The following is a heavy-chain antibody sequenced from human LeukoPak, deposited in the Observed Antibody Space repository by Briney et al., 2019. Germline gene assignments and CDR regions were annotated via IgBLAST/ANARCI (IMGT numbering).Heavy chain of an antibody. V-gene: IGHV1-46*04. J-gene: IGHJ3*02. CDR3: ARESLGSYKTVVIVARGHDAFDM. CDR2: INPSAGST. CDR1: GYTFTNYY. D-gene: IGHD3-22*01. Sequence: GASVKLSCTASGYTFTNYYIPWVRLAPGQRLEWVAIINPSAGSTNYAQTLQGRVTLTRDTSTSTVYMNVTNLRSEDTAVYYCARESLGSYKTVVIVARGHDAFDMWGQGTMVTVSS.